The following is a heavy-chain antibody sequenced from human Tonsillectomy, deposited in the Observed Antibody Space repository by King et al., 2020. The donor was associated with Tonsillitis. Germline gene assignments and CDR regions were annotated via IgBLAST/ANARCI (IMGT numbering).Heavy chain of an antibody. CDR2: IYHSGST. V-gene: IGHV4-30-2*01. D-gene: IGHD6-25*01. CDR3: ARGGGRGFDP. J-gene: IGHJ5*02. Sequence: QLQESGSGLVKPSQTLSLTCAVSGGSISSGGYSWSWIRQPPGKGLEWIGYIYHSGSTYYNPSLKSRVTISVDRSKNQFSLKLSSVTAADTAVYYCARGGGRGFDPWGQGTLVTVSS. CDR1: GGSISSGGYS.